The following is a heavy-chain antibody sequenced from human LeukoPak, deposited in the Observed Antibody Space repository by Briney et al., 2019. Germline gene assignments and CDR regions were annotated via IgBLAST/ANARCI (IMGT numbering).Heavy chain of an antibody. Sequence: PGGSLRLSCAASGFTVSSNYMSWVRQAPGKGLEWVSVIYSGGSTYYADSVKGRFTISRDNSKNTLYLQMNSLRAEDTAVYYCARLGYGRALGAFDIWGQGTIVTVSS. CDR3: ARLGYGRALGAFDI. V-gene: IGHV3-53*01. CDR2: IYSGGST. J-gene: IGHJ3*02. CDR1: GFTVSSNY. D-gene: IGHD5-18*01.